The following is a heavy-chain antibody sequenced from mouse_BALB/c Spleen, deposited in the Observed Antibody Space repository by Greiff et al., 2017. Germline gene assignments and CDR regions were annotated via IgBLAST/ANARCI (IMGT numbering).Heavy chain of an antibody. V-gene: IGHV1-7*01. CDR2: INPSTGYT. Sequence: QVQLQQSGAELAKPGASVKMSCKASGYTFTSYWMHWVKQRPGQGLEWIGYINPSTGYTEYNQKFKDKATLTADKSSSTAYMQLSSLTSEDSAVYYCARRSLNGYCAMDYWGQGTSVTVSS. D-gene: IGHD1-2*01. CDR1: GYTFTSYW. J-gene: IGHJ4*01. CDR3: ARRSLNGYCAMDY.